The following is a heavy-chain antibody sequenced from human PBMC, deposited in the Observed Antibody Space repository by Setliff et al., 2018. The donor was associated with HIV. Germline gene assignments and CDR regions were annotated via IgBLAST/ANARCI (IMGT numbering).Heavy chain of an antibody. CDR1: GGSLSGYY. CDR3: VRWYYCVSGACYRADY. V-gene: IGHV4-4*09. CDR2: IYTTGST. Sequence: PSETLSLTCAVYGGSLSGYYWSWVRQPPGKGLEWIGYIYTTGSTNYNPSLKSRVTMSVDTSKNQLSLKLTSVTAADTAVYYCVRWYYCVSGACYRADYWGQGTMVTVSS. J-gene: IGHJ4*02. D-gene: IGHD2-21*02.